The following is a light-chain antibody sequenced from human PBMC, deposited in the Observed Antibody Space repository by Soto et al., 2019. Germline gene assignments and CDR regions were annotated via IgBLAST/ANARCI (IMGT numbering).Light chain of an antibody. CDR2: AAS. CDR1: QGINTY. J-gene: IGKJ1*01. CDR3: QQNYSATWT. V-gene: IGKV1-39*01. Sequence: DIQITKSPSSLSASVGDRLTITCRASQGINTYLNWYQQKPGKAPKLLIYAASTLQSGVPSRFSGSGSETDFTLTISSLQPEDFATYSCQQNYSATWTFGQGTKVDIK.